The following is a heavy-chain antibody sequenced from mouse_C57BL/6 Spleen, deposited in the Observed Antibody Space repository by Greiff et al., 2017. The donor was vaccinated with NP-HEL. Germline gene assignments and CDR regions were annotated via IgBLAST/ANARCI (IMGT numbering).Heavy chain of an antibody. Sequence: EVQGVESGGGLVKPGGSLKLSCAASGFTFSDYGMHWVRQAPEKGLEWVAYISSGSSTIYYADTVKGRFTISRDNAKNTLFLQMTSLRSEDTAMYYCAREGYYGSSYWYFDVWGTGTTVTVSS. CDR1: GFTFSDYG. CDR2: ISSGSSTI. J-gene: IGHJ1*03. D-gene: IGHD1-1*01. CDR3: AREGYYGSSYWYFDV. V-gene: IGHV5-17*01.